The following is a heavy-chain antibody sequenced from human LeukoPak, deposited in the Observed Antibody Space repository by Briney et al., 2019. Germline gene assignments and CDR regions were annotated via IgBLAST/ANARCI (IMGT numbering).Heavy chain of an antibody. CDR3: AGDKTTGGWYEFDY. CDR2: ISNDGDT. Sequence: GGSLRLSCAASGFTVSSNYMSWVRQGAGKGLGCVSVISNDGDTYYADSVKGRFTISRDTSKHTVSLQKNSLRAEDTAVYYCAGDKTTGGWYEFDYWGQGTLVTVSS. J-gene: IGHJ4*02. D-gene: IGHD6-19*01. CDR1: GFTVSSNY. V-gene: IGHV3-53*01.